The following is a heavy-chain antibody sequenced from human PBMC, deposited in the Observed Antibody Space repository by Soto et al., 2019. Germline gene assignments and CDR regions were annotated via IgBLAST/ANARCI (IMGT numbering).Heavy chain of an antibody. CDR3: ARLTFFEYYFDV. D-gene: IGHD3-3*01. CDR1: GGSISGYY. J-gene: IGHJ4*02. Sequence: SETLSLTCAVSGGSISGYYWSWSRQPPGKGLEWIGYLHYSGSTIYNPSLKSRVTISLDTSKNQFSLKLSSVTAADTAVYYCARLTFFEYYFDVWGQGTLVTVSS. CDR2: LHYSGST. V-gene: IGHV4-59*01.